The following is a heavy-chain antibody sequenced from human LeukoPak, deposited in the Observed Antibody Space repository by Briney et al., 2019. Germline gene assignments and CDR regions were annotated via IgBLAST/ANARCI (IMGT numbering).Heavy chain of an antibody. CDR2: INHSGST. D-gene: IGHD3-22*01. CDR1: GGSFSGYY. CDR3: ARRSGYYYLVRFDP. Sequence: SETLSLTCAVYGGSFSGYYWSWIRQPPGKGLEWIGEINHSGSTNYNPSLKSRVTISVDTSKNQVSLKLSSVTAADTAVYYCARRSGYYYLVRFDPWGQGTLVTVSS. J-gene: IGHJ5*02. V-gene: IGHV4-34*01.